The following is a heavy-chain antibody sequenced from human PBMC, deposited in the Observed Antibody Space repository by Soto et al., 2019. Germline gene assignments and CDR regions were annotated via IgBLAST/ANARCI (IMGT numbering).Heavy chain of an antibody. CDR1: GGSINSGGYC. Sequence: QVQLQESGPGLVKPSQTLSLTCTVSGGSINSGGYCWSWIRQHPGKGREWIGCSSYGGSTSYNASPKSRVTQAVDTSKNQCSLTLSSVTAADTAVYYCSRGILVWGQGTLITVSS. J-gene: IGHJ4*02. CDR3: SRGILV. V-gene: IGHV4-31*03. D-gene: IGHD3-16*01. CDR2: SSYGGST.